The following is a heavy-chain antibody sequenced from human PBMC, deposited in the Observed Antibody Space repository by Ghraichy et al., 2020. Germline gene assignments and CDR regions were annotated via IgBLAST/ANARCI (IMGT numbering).Heavy chain of an antibody. CDR1: GGTFSSYA. J-gene: IGHJ6*02. CDR3: ARAGIVATSYYYYGMDV. D-gene: IGHD5-12*01. Sequence: SVKVSCKASGGTFSSYAISWVRQAPGQGLEWMGGIIPIFGTANYAQKFQGRVTITADESTSTAYMELSSRRSEDTAVYYCARAGIVATSYYYYGMDVWGQGTTVTVSS. V-gene: IGHV1-69*13. CDR2: IIPIFGTA.